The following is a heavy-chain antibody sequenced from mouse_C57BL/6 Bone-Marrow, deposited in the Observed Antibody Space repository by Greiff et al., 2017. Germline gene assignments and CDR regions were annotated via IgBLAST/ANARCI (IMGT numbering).Heavy chain of an antibody. CDR2: IYPRSGNT. Sequence: QVQLQQSGAELARSGASVKLSCKASGYTFTSYGISWVKQRTGQGLEWIGEIYPRSGNTYYNEKFKGKATLTADKSSSTAYMELRSLTSEDSAVYFCARKLRAYWGQGTLVTVSA. J-gene: IGHJ3*01. V-gene: IGHV1-81*01. D-gene: IGHD1-1*01. CDR1: GYTFTSYG. CDR3: ARKLRAY.